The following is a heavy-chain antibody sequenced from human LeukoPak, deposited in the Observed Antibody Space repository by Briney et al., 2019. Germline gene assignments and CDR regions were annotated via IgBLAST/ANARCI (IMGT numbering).Heavy chain of an antibody. CDR3: ARLSDTDYYGSGMPRAPQYYFDY. J-gene: IGHJ4*02. CDR1: GGSISSSSYY. V-gene: IGHV4-39*01. Sequence: PSETLSLTCTVSGGSISSSSYYCGWIRQPPGTGLEWIGSIYYSGSTYYNPSLKSRVTISVDTSKNQFSLKLSSVTAADTAVYYCARLSDTDYYGSGMPRAPQYYFDYWGQGTLVTVSS. CDR2: IYYSGST. D-gene: IGHD3-10*01.